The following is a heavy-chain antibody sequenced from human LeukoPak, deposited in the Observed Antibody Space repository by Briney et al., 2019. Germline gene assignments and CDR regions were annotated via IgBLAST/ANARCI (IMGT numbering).Heavy chain of an antibody. CDR3: ARDCSGGSCYERYGMDV. CDR1: GYTFTGYY. J-gene: IGHJ6*02. Sequence: GASVKVSCKASGYTFTGYYMHWVRQAPGQGLEWMGWINPNSGGTNYAQKFQGRVTMTRDTSISTAYMELSRLRSDDTAVYYCARDCSGGSCYERYGMDVWGQGTTDTVSS. CDR2: INPNSGGT. D-gene: IGHD2-15*01. V-gene: IGHV1-2*02.